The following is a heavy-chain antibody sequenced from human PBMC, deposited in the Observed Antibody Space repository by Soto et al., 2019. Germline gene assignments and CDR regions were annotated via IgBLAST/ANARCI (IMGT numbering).Heavy chain of an antibody. Sequence: QVQLQESGPGLVKASETLSLTCTVSGGSISSYYWSWIRQPPGKGLEWIGYIYYSGSTNYNPSLKSRVTISVDTSKNQFSLKLSSVTAADTAVYYCARATYYDFWSGSIYYYYGMDVWGQGTTVTVSS. J-gene: IGHJ6*02. CDR1: GGSISSYY. D-gene: IGHD3-3*01. CDR2: IYYSGST. V-gene: IGHV4-59*01. CDR3: ARATYYDFWSGSIYYYYGMDV.